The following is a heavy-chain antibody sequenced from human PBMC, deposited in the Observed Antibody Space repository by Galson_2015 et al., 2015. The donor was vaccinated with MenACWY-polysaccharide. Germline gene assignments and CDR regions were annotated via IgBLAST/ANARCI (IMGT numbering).Heavy chain of an antibody. V-gene: IGHV2-5*01. Sequence: PSLVKATQTLTLTCTFSGFSLSTSGVGVGWIRQPPGKALEWLALIYWNDDKRYSPSLKSRLTITKDTSKNQVVLTMTNMDPVDTATYYGAHRHLERDWFDPWGQGTLVTVSS. D-gene: IGHD1-1*01. CDR1: GFSLSTSGVG. CDR3: AHRHLERDWFDP. J-gene: IGHJ5*02. CDR2: IYWNDDK.